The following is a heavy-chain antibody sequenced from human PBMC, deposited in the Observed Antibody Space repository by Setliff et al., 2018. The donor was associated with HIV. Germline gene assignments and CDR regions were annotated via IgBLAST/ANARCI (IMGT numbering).Heavy chain of an antibody. Sequence: SGPTLVNPTQTLTLTCTFSGFSLSSSGVGVGWIRQPPGKALEWLAVIYWNNDKEYSPSLKRRLTITKDTSKNRVVFTMTNMDPVDTATYYCAYSGRQLRGPYFDFWGQGTPVTVSS. CDR1: GFSLSSSGVG. D-gene: IGHD1-1*01. CDR2: IYWNNDK. V-gene: IGHV2-5*01. CDR3: AYSGRQLRGPYFDF. J-gene: IGHJ4*02.